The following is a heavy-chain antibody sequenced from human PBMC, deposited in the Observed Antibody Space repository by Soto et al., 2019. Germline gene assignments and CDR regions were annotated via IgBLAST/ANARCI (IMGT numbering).Heavy chain of an antibody. CDR1: GYTFTSYY. J-gene: IGHJ6*03. V-gene: IGHV1-46*03. CDR3: ARDRCSGGSCQRGSYYYYMDV. CDR2: INPSGGST. Sequence: ASVKVSCKASGYTFTSYYMHWVRQAPGQGLEWMGIINPSGGSTSYAQKFQGRVTMTRDTSTSTVYMELSSLRSEDTAVYYCARDRCSGGSCQRGSYYYYMDVWGKGTTVTVSS. D-gene: IGHD2-15*01.